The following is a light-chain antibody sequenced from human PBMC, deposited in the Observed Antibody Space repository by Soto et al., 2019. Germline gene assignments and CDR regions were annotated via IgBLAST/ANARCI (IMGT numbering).Light chain of an antibody. J-gene: IGKJ2*01. CDR3: QQYNSYQT. V-gene: IGKV1-5*01. CDR2: DAS. Sequence: DIQMTQSPSTLSASVGDRVTITCRASQSISSWLAWYQQKPGKAPKLLIYDASRLESGVPSRFSGSGSGTEFTLTISSLQPDDFATYYCQQYNSYQTFGQGTKLGIK. CDR1: QSISSW.